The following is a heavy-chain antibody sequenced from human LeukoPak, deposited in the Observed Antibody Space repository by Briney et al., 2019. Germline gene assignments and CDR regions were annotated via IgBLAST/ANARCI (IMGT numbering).Heavy chain of an antibody. J-gene: IGHJ4*02. D-gene: IGHD6-19*01. CDR2: ISYDGSNK. CDR3: ARDSGPFDY. Sequence: GGSLRLSCAASGFTFSSYAMHWVRQAPGKGLEWVAVISYDGSNKYYADSVKGRFTISRDNSKNTLYLQMNSLRAEDTAVYYCARDSGPFDYWGRGTLVTVSS. CDR1: GFTFSSYA. V-gene: IGHV3-30-3*01.